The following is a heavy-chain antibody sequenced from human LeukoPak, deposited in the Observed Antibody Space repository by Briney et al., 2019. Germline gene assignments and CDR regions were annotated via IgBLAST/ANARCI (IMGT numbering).Heavy chain of an antibody. V-gene: IGHV3-30*18. J-gene: IGHJ6*02. CDR2: TSYDGTNK. Sequence: PGGSLRLSCAASGFPFSSYGMHWVRQAPGKGLEWVSVTSYDGTNKYYADSGKGRFTISRDNSKNTLYLQMNSLRAEDTAVYYCAKGYYDSTTNYYYYGMDVWGQGTAVTVSS. CDR3: AKGYYDSTTNYYYYGMDV. CDR1: GFPFSSYG. D-gene: IGHD2/OR15-2a*01.